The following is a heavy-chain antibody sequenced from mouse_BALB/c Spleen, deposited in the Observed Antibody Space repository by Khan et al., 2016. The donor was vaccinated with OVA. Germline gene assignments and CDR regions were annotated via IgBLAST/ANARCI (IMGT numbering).Heavy chain of an antibody. Sequence: QVQLKESGRGLVAPSQSLSITCAISGFSLTNYGVPWVRQPPGKGLEWLALMWSDGSATYNSALKSRLTISMDNSKSQVFLIMHRLQTDDTAMYFCARQPYYHYNVMDYWGQGTSVTVSS. V-gene: IGHV2-6-1*01. CDR2: MWSDGSA. D-gene: IGHD2-10*01. CDR3: ARQPYYHYNVMDY. CDR1: GFSLTNYG. J-gene: IGHJ4*01.